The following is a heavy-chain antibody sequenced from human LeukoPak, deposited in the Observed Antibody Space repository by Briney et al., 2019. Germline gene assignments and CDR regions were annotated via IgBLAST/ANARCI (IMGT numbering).Heavy chain of an antibody. Sequence: GGSLRLSCVASGFTFSSYGMHWVRQAPGKGLEWVAFIRYDGSNKYYADSVKGRFTISRDNSKNTLYLQMNSLRAEDTAVYYCAKDLFQRAVGWFDPWGQGTLVTVSS. CDR2: IRYDGSNK. V-gene: IGHV3-30*02. J-gene: IGHJ5*02. CDR3: AKDLFQRAVGWFDP. D-gene: IGHD1-1*01. CDR1: GFTFSSYG.